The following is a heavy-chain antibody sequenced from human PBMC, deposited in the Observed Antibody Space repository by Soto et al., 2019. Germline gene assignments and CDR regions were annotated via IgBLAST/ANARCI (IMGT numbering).Heavy chain of an antibody. CDR1: KFTFSNYA. V-gene: IGHV3-33*01. CDR3: AITNFFPSRASSGSKVYDAFDM. J-gene: IGHJ3*02. Sequence: QIQLVESGGGVVQPGRSLRLSCAASKFTFSNYAMHWVRQAPGKGLEWVAVIWFDGSIKYYADSVKGRFTISRDNSKNTLFLQMNSLRAEDTAVYYCAITNFFPSRASSGSKVYDAFDMWGQGSMVTVSS. D-gene: IGHD2-2*01. CDR2: IWFDGSIK.